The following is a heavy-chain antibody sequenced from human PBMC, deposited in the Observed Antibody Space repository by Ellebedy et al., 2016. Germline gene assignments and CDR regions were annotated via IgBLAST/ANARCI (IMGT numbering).Heavy chain of an antibody. CDR1: GGSISSYY. J-gene: IGHJ4*02. CDR3: ASSRWPSLFDY. D-gene: IGHD5-24*01. V-gene: IGHV4-4*07. CDR2: IYTSGST. Sequence: SETLSLXXTVSGGSISSYYWSWIRQPAGKGLEWIGRIYTSGSTNYNPSLKSRVTMSVDTSKNQFSLKLSSVTAADTAVYYCASSRWPSLFDYWGQGTLVTVSS.